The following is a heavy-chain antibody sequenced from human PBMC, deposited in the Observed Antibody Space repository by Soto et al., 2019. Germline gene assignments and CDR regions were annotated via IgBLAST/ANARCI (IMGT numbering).Heavy chain of an antibody. V-gene: IGHV1-46*01. CDR3: ARDLAAAAY. Sequence: QVQLVQSGAEVKKPGASVKVSCKASGYIFTNYYIHWVRQAPGQGLEWMAIINPLPTSGSTNYAQKFQGRGTVTRDTARSTVYLELRSLRSDDTAVYYCARDLAAAAYWGQGTLVTVSS. J-gene: IGHJ4*02. CDR1: GYIFTNYY. CDR2: INPLPTSGST. D-gene: IGHD6-13*01.